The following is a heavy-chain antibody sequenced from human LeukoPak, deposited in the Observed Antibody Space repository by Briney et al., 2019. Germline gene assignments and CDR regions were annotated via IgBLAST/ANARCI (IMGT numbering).Heavy chain of an antibody. CDR2: IWYDGSNK. D-gene: IGHD2-2*01. J-gene: IGHJ4*02. V-gene: IGHV3-33*06. CDR3: AKAPDILVVPAANDY. Sequence: PGGSLRLSCAASGFTFSSYDMYWVRQAPGKGLEWVVLIWYDGSNKYYADSVKGRFAISRDNSRNTLHLHMNSPRAEDTAGYYCAKAPDILVVPAANDYWGRGTLVTVSS. CDR1: GFTFSSYD.